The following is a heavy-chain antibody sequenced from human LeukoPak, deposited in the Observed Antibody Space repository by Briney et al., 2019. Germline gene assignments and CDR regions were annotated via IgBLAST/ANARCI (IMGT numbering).Heavy chain of an antibody. CDR1: GGSISSYY. CDR3: ARRGLLWFGEMAAFDI. Sequence: SETLSLTCTVSGGSISSYYWSWIRQPPGEGLEWIGYIYYSGSTNYNPSLKSRVTISVDTSKNQFSLKLSSVTAADTAVYYCARRGLLWFGEMAAFDIWGQGTMVTVSS. J-gene: IGHJ3*02. V-gene: IGHV4-59*08. D-gene: IGHD3-10*01. CDR2: IYYSGST.